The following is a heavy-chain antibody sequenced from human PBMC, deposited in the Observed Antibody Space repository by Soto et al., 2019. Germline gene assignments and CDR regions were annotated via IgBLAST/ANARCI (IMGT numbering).Heavy chain of an antibody. J-gene: IGHJ4*02. D-gene: IGHD4-17*01. CDR3: ARDLDPTVTTYTPQNFHY. CDR2: IIPILGIA. Sequence: SSKVSCKSRRKTFSSYTIRWFRSDKGQWLEWMLRIIPILGIANYAQKFRGRVTITADKSTSTAYMELSSLRSEDTAVYYCARDLDPTVTTYTPQNFHYWGQGTLVTVSS. V-gene: IGHV1-69*04. CDR1: RKTFSSYT.